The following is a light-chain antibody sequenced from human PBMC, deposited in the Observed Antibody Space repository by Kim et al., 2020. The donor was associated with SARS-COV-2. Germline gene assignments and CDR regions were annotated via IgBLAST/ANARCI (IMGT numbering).Light chain of an antibody. CDR2: DAS. CDR3: QHYNSYSPVT. V-gene: IGKV1-5*01. CDR1: QSISGW. J-gene: IGKJ5*01. Sequence: DIRMTQSPSSLSASVGDRITITCRASQSISGWLAWYQQKPGKAPKLLIYDASTLISGVPSRFSGRGSGTEFTLTIGSLQPDDFATYYCQHYNSYSPVTFGQGTRLEIK.